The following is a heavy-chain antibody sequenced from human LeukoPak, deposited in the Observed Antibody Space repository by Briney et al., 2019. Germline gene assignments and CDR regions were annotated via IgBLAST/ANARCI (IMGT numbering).Heavy chain of an antibody. D-gene: IGHD2-2*01. Sequence: GGSLRLSCAASGFTFSNYGMHWVRQAPGKGLEWVAFVRSDGGIKYYADSVKGRFTISRDNSRTTVYLQMNSLRAEDTAVYHCAKDLPAAYFDYWGQGTLVTVSS. J-gene: IGHJ4*02. CDR1: GFTFSNYG. CDR3: AKDLPAAYFDY. CDR2: VRSDGGIK. V-gene: IGHV3-30*02.